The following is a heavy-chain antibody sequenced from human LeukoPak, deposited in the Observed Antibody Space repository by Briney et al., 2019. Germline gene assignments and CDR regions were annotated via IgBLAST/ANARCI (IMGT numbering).Heavy chain of an antibody. CDR2: ISYDGSKK. J-gene: IGHJ3*01. CDR3: AQEFDARDL. Sequence: GGSLRLSCAASGFTFRSYDMHWVRQAPGKGLEWVAVISYDGSKKYYGDSVKGRFTISRDNSKNTLSLQMNSLRAEDTAVYYCAQEFDARDLWRQGTMVTVSS. D-gene: IGHD2/OR15-2a*01. CDR1: GFTFRSYD. V-gene: IGHV3-30*03.